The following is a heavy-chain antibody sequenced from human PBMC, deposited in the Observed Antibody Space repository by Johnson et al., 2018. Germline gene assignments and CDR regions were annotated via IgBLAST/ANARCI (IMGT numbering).Heavy chain of an antibody. Sequence: VQLVQSGGGLVQPGGSLKLSCAASGFTFSDSAMHWVRQASGKGLEWVGRVRSEAHSYATAYSASVKGRFTISRDDAKNTAYLHMNSLKTEDTAGYYCTRAEYAGPYRYFDSWGQGTLVTVSS. CDR3: TRAEYAGPYRYFDS. V-gene: IGHV3-73*01. D-gene: IGHD2/OR15-2a*01. J-gene: IGHJ4*02. CDR2: VRSEAHSYAT. CDR1: GFTFSDSA.